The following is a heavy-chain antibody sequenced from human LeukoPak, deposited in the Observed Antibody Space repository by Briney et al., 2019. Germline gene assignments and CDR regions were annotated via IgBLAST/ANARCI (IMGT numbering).Heavy chain of an antibody. CDR1: GFTFNSYE. CDR2: ISSSGSTI. CDR3: ARDPDEEGWFDP. J-gene: IGHJ5*02. Sequence: PGGSLRLSCAASGFTFNSYEMNWVRQAPGKGLEWVSYISSSGSTIYYADSVKGRFTISRDNAKNSLYLQMNSLRAEDTAVYYCARDPDEEGWFDPWGQGTLVTVSS. D-gene: IGHD1-14*01. V-gene: IGHV3-48*03.